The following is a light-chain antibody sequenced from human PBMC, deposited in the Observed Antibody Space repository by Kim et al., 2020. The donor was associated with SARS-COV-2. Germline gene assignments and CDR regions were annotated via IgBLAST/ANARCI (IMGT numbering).Light chain of an antibody. Sequence: SLGASGKLTFTLNSGHSGHAIAWHQQQPEKGPRYLMKVTNDGSHRKGDGIPDRFSGPSSGAERYLTISSLQSVDEADYFCQSWGVFGGWTQLTVL. V-gene: IGLV4-69*01. CDR1: SGHSGHA. CDR3: QSWGV. CDR2: VTNDGSH. J-gene: IGLJ3*02.